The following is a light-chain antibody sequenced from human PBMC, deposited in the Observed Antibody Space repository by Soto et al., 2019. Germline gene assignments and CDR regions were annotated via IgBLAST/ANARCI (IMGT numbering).Light chain of an antibody. J-gene: IGKJ1*01. CDR2: DAS. V-gene: IGKV1-33*01. CDR3: LQDYNYPRT. Sequence: DIQMTQSPTSLSASVGDRVTITCRASQGISIYLNWFQQKPGKAPKLLINDASNLQTGVPSRFSGSGSGTDFTLTISSLQPEDFATYYCLQDYNYPRTFGQGTKVDIK. CDR1: QGISIY.